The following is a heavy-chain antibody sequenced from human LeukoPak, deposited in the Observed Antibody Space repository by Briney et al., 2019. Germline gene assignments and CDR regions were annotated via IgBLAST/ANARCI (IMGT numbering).Heavy chain of an antibody. Sequence: SETLSFTCTGSGGSISSGGSYWSRIRQLPGKGLEWIGYIYYSGSTDYNPSLKSRLTISVDTSKNQFSLKLSSVTAADTAVYYCARGTYTSGTDTWGQGTLVTVSS. V-gene: IGHV4-31*03. CDR2: IYYSGST. J-gene: IGHJ5*02. CDR3: ARGTYTSGTDT. D-gene: IGHD3-10*01. CDR1: GGSISSGGSY.